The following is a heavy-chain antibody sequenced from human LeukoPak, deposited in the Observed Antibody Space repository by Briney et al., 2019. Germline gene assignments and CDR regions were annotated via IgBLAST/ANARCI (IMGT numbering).Heavy chain of an antibody. J-gene: IGHJ5*02. V-gene: IGHV1-69*06. CDR3: ARGTFATPFSWFDP. CDR1: GGTFSRYA. D-gene: IGHD3-16*01. CDR2: IIPIFGTA. Sequence: SVRVSCKASGGTFSRYAISWVRQAPGQGLEWMGGIIPIFGTANYAQKFQGRVTITADKSTSTAYMELSSLRSEDTAVYYCARGTFATPFSWFDPWGQGTLVTVSS.